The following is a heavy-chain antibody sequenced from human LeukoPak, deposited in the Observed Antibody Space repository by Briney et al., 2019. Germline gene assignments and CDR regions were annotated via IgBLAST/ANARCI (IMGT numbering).Heavy chain of an antibody. CDR2: ISSGSTYI. Sequence: GGSLRLSCAASGFTFSTYSMNWVRQAPGKGLEWVSSISSGSTYIYSADSVKGRFTTSRDNAKNSLYLQMNSLRAEDTAVYYCAKDQGSSWPKYYYGMDVWGQGTTVTVSS. V-gene: IGHV3-21*01. CDR1: GFTFSTYS. D-gene: IGHD6-13*01. CDR3: AKDQGSSWPKYYYGMDV. J-gene: IGHJ6*02.